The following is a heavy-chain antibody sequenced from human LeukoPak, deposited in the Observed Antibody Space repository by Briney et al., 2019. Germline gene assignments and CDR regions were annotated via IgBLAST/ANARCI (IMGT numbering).Heavy chain of an antibody. J-gene: IGHJ4*02. V-gene: IGHV3-33*01. CDR3: AGGVRGYYYVNY. Sequence: PGGSLRLSCAASGFTFSSYGMHWVRQAPGKGLEWVAVIWYDGSNKYYADSVKGRFTISRDNSKNTLYLQMNSLRAEDTAVYYCAGGVRGYYYVNYWGQGTLVTVSS. CDR2: IWYDGSNK. D-gene: IGHD3-22*01. CDR1: GFTFSSYG.